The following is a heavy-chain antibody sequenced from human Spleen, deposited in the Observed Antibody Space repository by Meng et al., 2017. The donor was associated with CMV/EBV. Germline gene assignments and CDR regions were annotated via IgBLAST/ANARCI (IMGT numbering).Heavy chain of an antibody. V-gene: IGHV1-69*05. J-gene: IGHJ6*02. Sequence: SVKVSCKASGGTFSNYAFSWVRQAPGQGLEWMGGIIPIFGTANYAQKFQGRVTITTDESTSTAYMELSSLRSEDTAVYYCARTYSLIPYYYYYGMDVWGQGTTVTVSS. CDR2: IIPIFGTA. D-gene: IGHD6-13*01. CDR3: ARTYSLIPYYYYYGMDV. CDR1: GGTFSNYA.